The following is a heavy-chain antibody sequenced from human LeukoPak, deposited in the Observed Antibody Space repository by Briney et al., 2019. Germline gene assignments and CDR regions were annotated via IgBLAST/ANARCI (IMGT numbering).Heavy chain of an antibody. V-gene: IGHV3-30*02. J-gene: IGHJ4*02. Sequence: PGGSLRLSCAASGFTFSSYGMHWVRQAPGKGLEWVAFIRYDGSNKYYADSVKGRFTISRDNSKNTLYLHMNRLRAEDTAVYYCAKGYYYDSSGLYYFDYWGQGTLVTVSS. CDR2: IRYDGSNK. CDR1: GFTFSSYG. CDR3: AKGYYYDSSGLYYFDY. D-gene: IGHD3-22*01.